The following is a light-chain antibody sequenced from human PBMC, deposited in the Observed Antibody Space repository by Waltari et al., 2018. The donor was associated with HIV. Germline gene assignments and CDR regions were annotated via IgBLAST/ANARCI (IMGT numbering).Light chain of an antibody. Sequence: IQMTQSPSTLSAFVGDRVTIPCRARQSIIMYLARYQQTPGKAPKLLISQASDLESGVPSRFSGSGSETEFTLTISSLQPDDFAVYYCQQYYTYPWTFGQGTKVEIK. CDR1: QSIIMY. CDR2: QAS. CDR3: QQYYTYPWT. V-gene: IGKV1-5*03. J-gene: IGKJ1*01.